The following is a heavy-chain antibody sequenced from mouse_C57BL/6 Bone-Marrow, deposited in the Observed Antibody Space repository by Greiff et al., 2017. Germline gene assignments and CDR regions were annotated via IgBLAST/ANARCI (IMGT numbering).Heavy chain of an antibody. CDR1: GFTFSDYY. D-gene: IGHD2-2*01. J-gene: IGHJ4*01. V-gene: IGHV5-12*01. CDR3: ARHLLWLQDYAMDY. CDR2: ISNGGGST. Sequence: EVKLVESGGGLVQPGGSLKLSCAASGFTFSDYYMYWVRQTPEKRLEWVAYISNGGGSTYYPDTVKGRFTISRDNAKNTLYLQMSRLKSEDTAMYYCARHLLWLQDYAMDYWGQGTSVTVSS.